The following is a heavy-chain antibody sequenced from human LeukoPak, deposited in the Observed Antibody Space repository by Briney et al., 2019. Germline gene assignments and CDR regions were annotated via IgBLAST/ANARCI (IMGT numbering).Heavy chain of an antibody. CDR3: ARQLDY. CDR1: GGSITSGDYR. Sequence: SETLSLTCSVSGGSITSGDYRWGWNRQSPGKGLEWVGSFYNRGSPYYNPSLKSRVTISLDTSKNQFSLKLTSVTAADTAIYYCARQLDYWGPGTLVTVSS. CDR2: FYNRGSP. V-gene: IGHV4-39*01. J-gene: IGHJ4*02.